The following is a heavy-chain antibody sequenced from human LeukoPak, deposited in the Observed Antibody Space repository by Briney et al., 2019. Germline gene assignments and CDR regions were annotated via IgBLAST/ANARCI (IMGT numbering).Heavy chain of an antibody. J-gene: IGHJ5*01. CDR1: GYSVSSSPYY. Sequence: SETLSLTCSVSGYSVSSSPYYWGWIRQPPGKGLEWIVSMYYNGNTYYNWSLKSRVTVSLDKSKNQFFLRLSSVTAADTATYYCARQFYCSAGTCFYPNWLDSWGQGSLVTVSS. D-gene: IGHD2-15*01. CDR2: MYYNGNT. CDR3: ARQFYCSAGTCFYPNWLDS. V-gene: IGHV4-39*01.